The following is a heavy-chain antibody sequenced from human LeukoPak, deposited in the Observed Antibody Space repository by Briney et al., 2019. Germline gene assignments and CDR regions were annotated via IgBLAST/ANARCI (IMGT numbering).Heavy chain of an antibody. J-gene: IGHJ4*02. CDR1: GFTFSSYS. CDR3: ARDGRGYSYGYPPDS. D-gene: IGHD5-18*01. Sequence: GGSLRLSCAASGFTFSSYSMNWVRQAPGKGLEWVSYISSSSSTIYYADSVKGRFTISRDNAKNSLYLQMNSLRAEDTAVYYCARDGRGYSYGYPPDSWGQGTLVTVSS. V-gene: IGHV3-48*01. CDR2: ISSSSSTI.